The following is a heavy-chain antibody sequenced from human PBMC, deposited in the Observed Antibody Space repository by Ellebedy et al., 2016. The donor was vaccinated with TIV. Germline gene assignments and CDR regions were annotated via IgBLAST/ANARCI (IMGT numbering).Heavy chain of an antibody. J-gene: IGHJ4*02. CDR2: ISSTGSRT. V-gene: IGHV3-23*01. Sequence: PGGSLRLSCAASGFTFSSYAMSWVRQAPGKGLEWVSTISSTGSRTYYADSVEGRFTISRDNSKNTLYLQMNSLRAEDTAIYYCARGKSGTFIHHAFDSWGQGTLVTVSS. CDR3: ARGKSGTFIHHAFDS. CDR1: GFTFSSYA. D-gene: IGHD3-16*01.